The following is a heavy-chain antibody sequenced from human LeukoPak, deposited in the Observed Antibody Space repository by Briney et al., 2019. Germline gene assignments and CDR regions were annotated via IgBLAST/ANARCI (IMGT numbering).Heavy chain of an antibody. Sequence: ASVKVSCKASGYTFTGYYIHWVRQAPGQGLEWMGGINPNSDGTSYSQKFQGRVTMTGDTSTSTAYMELSRLRSDDTAVYFCAKDPGRRLYCYNSSGYYPEDYWGQGTLVTVSS. D-gene: IGHD3-22*01. CDR2: INPNSDGT. V-gene: IGHV1-2*02. CDR1: GYTFTGYY. J-gene: IGHJ4*02. CDR3: AKDPGRRLYCYNSSGYYPEDY.